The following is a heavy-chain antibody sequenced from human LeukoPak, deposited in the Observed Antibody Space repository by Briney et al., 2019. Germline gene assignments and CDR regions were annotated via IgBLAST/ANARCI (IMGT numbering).Heavy chain of an antibody. Sequence: PGGSLRLSCTVSGFTFSTCAMNWVRQAPGKGLEWLSYINSGSLIMYYADSVKGRFTISRDNAKNSLYLQMNSLRAEDTAVYYCARVDRDTEFFDYWGQGTLVTVSS. J-gene: IGHJ4*02. V-gene: IGHV3-48*04. CDR3: ARVDRDTEFFDY. D-gene: IGHD3-16*02. CDR2: INSGSLIM. CDR1: GFTFSTCA.